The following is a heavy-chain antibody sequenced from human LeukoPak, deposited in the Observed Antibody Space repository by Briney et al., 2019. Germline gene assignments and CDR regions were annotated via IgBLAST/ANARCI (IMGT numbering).Heavy chain of an antibody. J-gene: IGHJ4*02. CDR1: GGTFSSYA. CDR2: IIPIFGTA. CDR3: ARGKLYYDILTGSDY. V-gene: IGHV1-69*06. D-gene: IGHD3-9*01. Sequence: SVKVSCKASGGTFSSYAISWVRQAPGQGLEWMGGIIPIFGTANYAQKFQGRVTITADKSTSTAYMELSSLRSEDTAVYYCARGKLYYDILTGSDYWGQGTLVTVSS.